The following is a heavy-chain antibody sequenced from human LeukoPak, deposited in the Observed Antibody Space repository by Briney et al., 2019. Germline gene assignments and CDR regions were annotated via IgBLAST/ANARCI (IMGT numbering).Heavy chain of an antibody. J-gene: IGHJ4*02. D-gene: IGHD3-22*01. CDR2: INPSGDST. CDR3: ARVRYYDGSGYPPLYYFES. Sequence: ASVKVSCKASGYTFTRYYMHRIRQAPGQGLEWVGIINPSGDSTNSAQKFQGRVTLTRDTSTSTVYMELISLRSEDTAVYYCARVRYYDGSGYPPLYYFESWGQGTLVTVSS. CDR1: GYTFTRYY. V-gene: IGHV1-46*01.